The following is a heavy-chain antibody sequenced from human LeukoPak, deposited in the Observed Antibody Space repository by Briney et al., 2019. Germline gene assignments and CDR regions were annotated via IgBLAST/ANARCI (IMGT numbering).Heavy chain of an antibody. D-gene: IGHD2-2*01. CDR3: AKVPPGYCSSTSCFGYYFDY. CDR1: GFTVSSNY. J-gene: IGHJ4*02. V-gene: IGHV3-53*01. CDR2: IYSGGST. Sequence: PGGSLRLSCAASGFTVSSNYMSWVRQAPGKGLEWVSVIYSGGSTYYADSVKGRFAISRDNSKNTLYLQMNSLRAEDTAVYYCAKVPPGYCSSTSCFGYYFDYWGQGTLVTVSS.